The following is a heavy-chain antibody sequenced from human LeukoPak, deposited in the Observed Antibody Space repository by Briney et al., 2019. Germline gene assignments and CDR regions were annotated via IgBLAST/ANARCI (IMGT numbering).Heavy chain of an antibody. CDR1: GFTFSSYG. J-gene: IGHJ4*02. CDR2: IWYDGSNK. V-gene: IGHV3-30*02. CDR3: AKDYCSSTSCFFFDY. Sequence: GGSLRLSCAASGFTFSSYGMHWVRQAPGKGLEWVAVIWYDGSNKYYADSVKGRFTISRDHTLYLQMNGLRAEDTAVYYCAKDYCSSTSCFFFDYWGQGTLVTVSS. D-gene: IGHD2-2*01.